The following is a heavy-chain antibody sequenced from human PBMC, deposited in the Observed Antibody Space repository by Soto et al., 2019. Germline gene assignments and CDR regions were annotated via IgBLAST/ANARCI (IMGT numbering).Heavy chain of an antibody. CDR3: ARTRRLAASRPVDL. J-gene: IGHJ5*02. V-gene: IGHV3-21*02. CDR1: GFTFSDFA. CDR2: ISASGDYI. D-gene: IGHD6-25*01. Sequence: EVQLVQSGGGLVKPGGSLRLSCEASGFTFSDFAMNWVRQAPGKGLEWVSTISASGDYIYYPDSLKGRFTISRDNAKNSLSLQMDSLRVEDTAVYYCARTRRLAASRPVDLWGQGTLVTVSS.